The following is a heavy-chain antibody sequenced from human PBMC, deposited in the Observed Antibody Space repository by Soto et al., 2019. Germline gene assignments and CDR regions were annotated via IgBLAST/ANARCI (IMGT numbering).Heavy chain of an antibody. D-gene: IGHD2-15*01. CDR1: GGSISSGGYY. V-gene: IGHV4-31*03. Sequence: SETLSLTCTVSGGSISSGGYYWSWIRQHPGKGLEWIGYIYYSGSTYYNPSLKSRVTISVDTSKNQFSLKLSSVTAADTAVYYCARGGGEYCSGGSCYSNWFDPWRQGTLVTVSS. CDR2: IYYSGST. J-gene: IGHJ5*02. CDR3: ARGGGEYCSGGSCYSNWFDP.